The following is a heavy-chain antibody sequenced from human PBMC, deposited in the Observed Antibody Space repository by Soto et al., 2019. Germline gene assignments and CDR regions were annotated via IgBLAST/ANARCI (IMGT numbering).Heavy chain of an antibody. CDR2: ISYDGSNK. CDR3: ARDRYYYGSGSYLGYSDY. V-gene: IGHV3-30-3*01. Sequence: GGSLRLSCAASGFTFSSYAMHWVRQAPGKGLEWVAVISYDGSNKYYADSVKGRFTISRDNSKNTLYLQMNSLRAEDTAVYYCARDRYYYGSGSYLGYSDYWGQGTLVTVSS. CDR1: GFTFSSYA. D-gene: IGHD3-10*01. J-gene: IGHJ4*02.